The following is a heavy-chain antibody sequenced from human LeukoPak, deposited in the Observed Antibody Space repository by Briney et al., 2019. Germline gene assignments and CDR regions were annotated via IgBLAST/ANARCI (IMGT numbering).Heavy chain of an antibody. CDR2: ISTDSSSI. V-gene: IGHV3-48*01. D-gene: IGHD3-16*02. CDR3: AKLMGSLDAWGSFRFSFDS. Sequence: GGSLRLSCAASGFTFSTYNMNWVRQAPGKGLEWLSYISTDSSSIYYADSVKGRFTISRDNAKNSLYLQMNSLRAEDTAVYYCAKLMGSLDAWGSFRFSFDSWGQGTLVTVSS. CDR1: GFTFSTYN. J-gene: IGHJ4*02.